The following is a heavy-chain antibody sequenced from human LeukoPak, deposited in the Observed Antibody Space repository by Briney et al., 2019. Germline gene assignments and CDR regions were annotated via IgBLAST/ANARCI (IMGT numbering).Heavy chain of an antibody. CDR3: ARAGGYYYDSSGYYYAEEYYFDY. Sequence: QPGGSLRLSCAASGFTFSSSEMNWVRQAPGKGLEWVANIKQDGSEKYYVDSVKGRFTISRDNAKNSLFLQMNSLRAEDTAVYYCARAGGYYYDSSGYYYAEEYYFDYWGQGTLVTVSS. J-gene: IGHJ4*02. CDR2: IKQDGSEK. D-gene: IGHD3-22*01. V-gene: IGHV3-7*03. CDR1: GFTFSSSE.